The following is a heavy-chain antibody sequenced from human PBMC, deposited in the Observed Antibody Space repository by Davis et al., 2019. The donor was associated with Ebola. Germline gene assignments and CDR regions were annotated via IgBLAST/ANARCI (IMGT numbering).Heavy chain of an antibody. CDR3: AKDSGYYYTRTSYVHFYYYGMDV. D-gene: IGHD3-3*01. J-gene: IGHJ6*04. CDR2: ISSSSSYI. V-gene: IGHV3-21*04. CDR1: GFTFSSYS. Sequence: GESLKISCAASGFTFSSYSMNWVRQAPGKGLEWVSSISSSSSYIYYADSVKGRFTISRDNSKNTLYLQMSSLRAEDTAVYYCAKDSGYYYTRTSYVHFYYYGMDVWGKGTSVTVSS.